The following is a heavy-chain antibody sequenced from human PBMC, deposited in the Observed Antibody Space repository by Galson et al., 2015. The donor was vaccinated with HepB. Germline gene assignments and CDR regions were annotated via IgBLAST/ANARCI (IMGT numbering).Heavy chain of an antibody. D-gene: IGHD2-2*01. V-gene: IGHV3-7*03. CDR2: IRQDGSGE. CDR3: VRAYAGAFDY. J-gene: IGHJ4*02. Sequence: LRLSCAVSGFTFSSHWMSWVRQAPGKGPEWVATIRQDGSGEDYVDSVKGRFTISRDNAKDSLYLQMNSLRVEDTAVYYCVRAYAGAFDYWGQGTLVTVSS. CDR1: GFTFSSHW.